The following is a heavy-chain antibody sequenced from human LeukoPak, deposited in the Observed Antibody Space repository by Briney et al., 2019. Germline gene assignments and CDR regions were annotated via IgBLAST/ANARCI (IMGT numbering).Heavy chain of an antibody. D-gene: IGHD4-23*01. CDR3: ARSRPVYGGSHFDY. CDR2: IYYSGST. V-gene: IGHV4-31*03. Sequence: SETLSLTCTVSGGSISSGGYYWSWIRQHPGKGLEWIGYIYYSGSTYYNPSLKSRVTISVDTSKNQFSLKLSSVTAADTAVYYCARSRPVYGGSHFDYWGQGTLVTVSS. CDR1: GGSISSGGYY. J-gene: IGHJ4*02.